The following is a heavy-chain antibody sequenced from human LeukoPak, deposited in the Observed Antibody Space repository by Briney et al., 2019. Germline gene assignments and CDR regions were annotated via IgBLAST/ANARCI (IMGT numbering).Heavy chain of an antibody. Sequence: GGSLRLSCAASRFIFGSHAMHWVRQAPGKGLEWVAVISYDGTNKYYADSVKGRFTISRDNFQNRLYLEMNSLRPEDTAVYYCARDPYSSAWYIDYWGQGTLVTVSS. CDR1: RFIFGSHA. CDR3: ARDPYSSAWYIDY. CDR2: ISYDGTNK. J-gene: IGHJ4*02. V-gene: IGHV3-30*04. D-gene: IGHD6-19*01.